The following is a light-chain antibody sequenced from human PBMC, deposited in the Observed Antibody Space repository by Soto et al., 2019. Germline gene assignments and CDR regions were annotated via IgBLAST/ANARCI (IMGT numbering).Light chain of an antibody. Sequence: EIVMTQSPATLSLSPGEKATLSCRASQTVSVNLAWYQQKPGQAPRLLIYGTSTRATGIPARFSGSGSGTEFTLTISSLQSEDFAVYYCQQYNSWPPKTFGQGTKVDIK. CDR1: QTVSVN. V-gene: IGKV3-15*01. CDR2: GTS. J-gene: IGKJ1*01. CDR3: QQYNSWPPKT.